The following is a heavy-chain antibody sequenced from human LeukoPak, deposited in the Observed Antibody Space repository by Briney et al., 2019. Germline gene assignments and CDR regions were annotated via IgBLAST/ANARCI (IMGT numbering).Heavy chain of an antibody. D-gene: IGHD3-22*01. V-gene: IGHV4-59*10. CDR1: GGSFSGYY. Sequence: PSETLSLTCAVYGGSFSGYYWSWIRQPAGKGLEWIGRIYTSGSTNYNPSLKSRVIMSVDTSKNQFSLKLSSVTAADTAVYYCATGQGYDSSGYILFDYWGQGTLVTVSS. CDR2: IYTSGST. CDR3: ATGQGYDSSGYILFDY. J-gene: IGHJ4*02.